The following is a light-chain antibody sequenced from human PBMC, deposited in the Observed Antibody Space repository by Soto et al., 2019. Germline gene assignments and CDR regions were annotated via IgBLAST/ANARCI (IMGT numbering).Light chain of an antibody. J-gene: IGKJ4*01. CDR1: QGVSSSY. CDR2: GAS. Sequence: DIVLTQSPGTLSLSPGERAALSCMASQGVSSSYLAWYQQKPGQAPRLLIYGASNRATGIPDRFSGSGSGTDFTLTISRLEPEDFAVYYCQQYDNSPLTFGGGTKVDIK. CDR3: QQYDNSPLT. V-gene: IGKV3-20*01.